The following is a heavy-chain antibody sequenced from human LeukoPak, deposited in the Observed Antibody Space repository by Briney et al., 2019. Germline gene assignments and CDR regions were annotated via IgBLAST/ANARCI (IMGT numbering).Heavy chain of an antibody. CDR2: IYHSGST. Sequence: KPSETLSLTCTVSGYSISSGYYWGWIRQPPGKGLEWIGSIYHSGSTYYNPSLKSRVTISVDTSKNQFSLKLSSVTAADTAVYYCARHPGFIDIWGQGTMVTVSS. CDR3: ARHPGFIDI. J-gene: IGHJ3*02. V-gene: IGHV4-38-2*02. CDR1: GYSISSGYY.